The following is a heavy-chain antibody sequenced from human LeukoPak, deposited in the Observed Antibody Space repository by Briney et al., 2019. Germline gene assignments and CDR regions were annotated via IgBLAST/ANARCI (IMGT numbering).Heavy chain of an antibody. V-gene: IGHV4-34*01. CDR2: INDSEST. CDR3: ARETAAAGSFIAINDY. D-gene: IGHD6-13*01. CDR1: GGSFSGYF. J-gene: IGHJ4*02. Sequence: SETLSLTCAVYGGSFSGYFWSWIRQPPGKGLEWIGEINDSESTNYNPSLKSRVTISVDASKNQFSLRLSSETAADTAIYYCARETAAAGSFIAINDYWGQGTLVTVSS.